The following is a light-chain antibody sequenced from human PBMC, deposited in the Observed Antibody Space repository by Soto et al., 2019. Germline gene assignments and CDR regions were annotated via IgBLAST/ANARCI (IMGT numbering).Light chain of an antibody. J-gene: IGLJ1*01. V-gene: IGLV2-11*01. CDR1: GSDVGGYNY. CDR3: CSYAGSYTFV. Sequence: QSALTQPASVSGSPGQSITISCTGIGSDVGGYNYVSWYQRHPGEAPKLIIYEVSKRPSGVPDRFSGSKSGNTASLTISGLQAEDEADYYCCSYAGSYTFVFGTGTKLTVL. CDR2: EVS.